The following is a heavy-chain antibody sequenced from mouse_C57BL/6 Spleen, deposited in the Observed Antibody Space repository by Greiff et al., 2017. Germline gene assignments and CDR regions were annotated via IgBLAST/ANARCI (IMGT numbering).Heavy chain of an antibody. CDR1: GFTFSSYA. CDR2: ISDGGSYT. CDR3: ARGPYDYVSAWFAY. J-gene: IGHJ3*01. V-gene: IGHV5-4*03. Sequence: EVKLVESGGGLVKPGGSLKLSCAASGFTFSSYAMSRVRQTPEKRLEWVATISDGGSYTYYPDNVKGRFTISRDNAKNNLYLQMSHLKSEDTAMYYCARGPYDYVSAWFAYWGQGTLVTVSA. D-gene: IGHD2-4*01.